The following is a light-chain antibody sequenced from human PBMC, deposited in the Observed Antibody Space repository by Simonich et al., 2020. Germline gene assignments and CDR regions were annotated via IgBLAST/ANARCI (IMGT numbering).Light chain of an antibody. CDR1: SSDVGGYNY. CDR2: EVS. Sequence: QSALTPPASVSGSPGPSITISCTGTSSDVGGYNYVSWYQQHPGKAPKLMIYEVSKRTAGVSNRFSGYKSGNTASLTISGLQAEDEADYYCSSYTSSSTWVFGGGTKLTVL. V-gene: IGLV2-14*01. CDR3: SSYTSSSTWV. J-gene: IGLJ3*02.